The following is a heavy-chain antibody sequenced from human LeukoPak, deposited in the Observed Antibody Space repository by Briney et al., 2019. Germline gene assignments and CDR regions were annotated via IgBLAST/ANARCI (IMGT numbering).Heavy chain of an antibody. CDR2: ISGSGGST. Sequence: PGGSLRLSCAASGITFSSYAMSWVRQAPGKGLEWVSAISGSGGSTYYADSVKGRFTISRDNSKNTLYLQMNSLRAEDTAVYYCAKGSGSPNQVYYYYYMDVWGKGTTVTISS. V-gene: IGHV3-23*01. J-gene: IGHJ6*03. CDR1: GITFSSYA. D-gene: IGHD1-26*01. CDR3: AKGSGSPNQVYYYYYMDV.